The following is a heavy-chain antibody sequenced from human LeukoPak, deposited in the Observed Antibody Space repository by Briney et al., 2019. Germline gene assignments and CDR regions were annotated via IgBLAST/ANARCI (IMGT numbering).Heavy chain of an antibody. CDR1: GFTFSSYS. J-gene: IGHJ4*02. CDR3: ARLEAVASDY. Sequence: PGGSLRLSCAASGFTFSSYSMNWVRQAPGKGLEWVSSIGSSSSYIYYADSVKGRFTISRDNAKNSLYLQMNSLRAEDTAVYYCARLEAVASDYWGQGTLVTVSS. D-gene: IGHD6-19*01. V-gene: IGHV3-21*01. CDR2: IGSSSSYI.